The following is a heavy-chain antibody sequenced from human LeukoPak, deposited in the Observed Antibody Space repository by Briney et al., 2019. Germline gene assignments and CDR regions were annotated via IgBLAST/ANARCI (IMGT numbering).Heavy chain of an antibody. Sequence: AASVKVSCKASGYTFTSYYMHWVRQAPGQGLEWMGIINPSGGSTSYAQKFQGRVTMTRDTSTSTVYMELSSLRSEDTAVYYCARAAAVTTRYYYYYYYMDVWGKGTTVTISS. V-gene: IGHV1-46*01. CDR1: GYTFTSYY. D-gene: IGHD4-17*01. J-gene: IGHJ6*03. CDR2: INPSGGST. CDR3: ARAAAVTTRYYYYYYYMDV.